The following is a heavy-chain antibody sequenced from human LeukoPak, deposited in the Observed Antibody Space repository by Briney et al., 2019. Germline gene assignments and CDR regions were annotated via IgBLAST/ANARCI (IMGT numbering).Heavy chain of an antibody. Sequence: PGRSLRLSCAASGFTFSSYAMHWVRQAPGKGLEWVSSISSSSSYIYYADSVKGRFTISRDNAKNSLYLQMNSLRAEDTAVYYCAREEQWLAKPSDYWGQGTLVTVSS. CDR2: ISSSSSYI. CDR3: AREEQWLAKPSDY. CDR1: GFTFSSYA. V-gene: IGHV3-21*01. J-gene: IGHJ4*02. D-gene: IGHD6-19*01.